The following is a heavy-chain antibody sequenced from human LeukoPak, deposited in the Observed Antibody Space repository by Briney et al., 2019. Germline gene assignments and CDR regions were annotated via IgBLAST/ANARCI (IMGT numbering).Heavy chain of an antibody. CDR3: ARHASSSWTLFDY. V-gene: IGHV4-59*08. CDR2: IYYSGST. Sequence: SETLSLTCTVSGGSISSYYWSWIRQPPGKGLEWIGYIYYSGSTNYNPSLKSRVTISVDTSKNQFSLKLSSVTAADTAVYYCARHASSSWTLFDYWGQGTLVTVSS. J-gene: IGHJ4*02. D-gene: IGHD6-13*01. CDR1: GGSISSYY.